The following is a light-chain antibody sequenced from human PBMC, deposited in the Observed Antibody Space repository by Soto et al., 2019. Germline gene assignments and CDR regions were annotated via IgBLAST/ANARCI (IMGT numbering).Light chain of an antibody. Sequence: QSALTQPASVSGSPGQSITISCTGTSTDVGGYNYVSWYQQHTGKAPKLMIYEVTNRPSGVSNRFSGSKSGNTASLTISGLQAEDEADYYCTSYRSSSTPVVFGGGTKLTVL. CDR3: TSYRSSSTPVV. CDR1: STDVGGYNY. V-gene: IGLV2-14*01. CDR2: EVT. J-gene: IGLJ2*01.